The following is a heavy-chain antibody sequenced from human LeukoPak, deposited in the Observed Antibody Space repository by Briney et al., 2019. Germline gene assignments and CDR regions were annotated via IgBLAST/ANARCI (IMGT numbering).Heavy chain of an antibody. CDR3: AKRDHLLSDHFDY. J-gene: IGHJ4*02. D-gene: IGHD2-2*01. CDR1: GFTFSSYA. CDR2: ISGTGGNA. Sequence: LPGGSPTLSCAASGFTFSSYAMSWVRQAPGKGLEWVSSISGTGGNAYYADSVKGRFTISRDNSKNTLYLQMISLRPEDTAVYYCAKRDHLLSDHFDYWGQGTLVTVSS. V-gene: IGHV3-23*01.